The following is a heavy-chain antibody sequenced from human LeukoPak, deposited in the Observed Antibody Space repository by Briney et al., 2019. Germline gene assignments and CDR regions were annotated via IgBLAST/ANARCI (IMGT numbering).Heavy chain of an antibody. CDR2: INPTGGST. V-gene: IGHV1-46*01. D-gene: IGHD1-26*01. CDR1: GYTFTSYY. CDR3: AREIGVGATLAYFDY. J-gene: IGHJ4*02. Sequence: ASVKVSCKASGYTFTSYYLHWVRQAPGQGLEWMGIINPTGGSTSYAQRFQGRVTMTRDTSTSTVYMELSSLRSEDTAVYYCAREIGVGATLAYFDYWGQGTLVTVSS.